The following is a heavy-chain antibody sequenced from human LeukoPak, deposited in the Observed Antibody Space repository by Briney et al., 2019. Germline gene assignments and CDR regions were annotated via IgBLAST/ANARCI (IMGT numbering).Heavy chain of an antibody. CDR3: ARGSSRWLQYVDY. CDR2: INPNSGGT. J-gene: IGHJ4*02. Sequence: ASVKVSCKASGYTFTGYYMHWVRQAPGQGLEWMGRINPNSGGTNYAQRFQGRVTMTRDTSISTAYMELSRLRSDDTAVYYCARGSSRWLQYVDYWGQGTLVTVSS. D-gene: IGHD5-24*01. V-gene: IGHV1-2*06. CDR1: GYTFTGYY.